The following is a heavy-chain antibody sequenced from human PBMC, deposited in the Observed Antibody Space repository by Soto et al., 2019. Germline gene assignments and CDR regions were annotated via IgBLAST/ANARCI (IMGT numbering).Heavy chain of an antibody. V-gene: IGHV5-10-1*01. CDR2: IDPSDSYT. J-gene: IGHJ6*02. D-gene: IGHD5-18*01. Sequence: EVQLVPSGAEVKKPGESLRISCKGSGYSFTSYWISWVRQMPGKGLEWMGRIDPSDSYTNYSPSFQGHVTISADKSIXXAXXQWSSLKASDTAMYYCARTSMQSRGYSYGHGGMDVWGQGTTVTVSS. CDR1: GYSFTSYW. CDR3: ARTSMQSRGYSYGHGGMDV.